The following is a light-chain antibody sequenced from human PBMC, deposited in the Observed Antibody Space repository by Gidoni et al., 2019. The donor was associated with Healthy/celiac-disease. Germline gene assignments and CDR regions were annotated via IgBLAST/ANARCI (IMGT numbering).Light chain of an antibody. CDR1: QSVSSSY. J-gene: IGKJ2*01. CDR2: GAS. CDR3: QQYGSSPVT. Sequence: EIVLTQSPGTLSLSPGGRATLSCRASQSVSSSYLAWYQQKPGQAPRLLIYGASSRATGIPDRFSGSGSGTDFTLTISRLEPEDFAVYYCQQYGSSPVTFXQXTKLEIK. V-gene: IGKV3-20*01.